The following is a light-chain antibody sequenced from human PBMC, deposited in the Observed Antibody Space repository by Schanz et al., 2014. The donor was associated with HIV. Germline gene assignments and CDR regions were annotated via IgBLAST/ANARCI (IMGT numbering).Light chain of an antibody. J-gene: IGLJ3*02. CDR2: EVS. CDR1: SSDVGHYDY. Sequence: QSALTQPASVSGSPGQSVTISCTGTSSDVGHYDYVSWYQQHPGKAPKLMIYEVSKRPSGVPDRFSGSKSGTSASLAISGLQSEDEADYYCATWDDTPNVWVFRGGTKLTVL. CDR3: ATWDDTPNVWV. V-gene: IGLV2-8*01.